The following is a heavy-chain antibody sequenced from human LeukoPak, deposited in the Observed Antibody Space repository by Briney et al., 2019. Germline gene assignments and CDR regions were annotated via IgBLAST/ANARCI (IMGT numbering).Heavy chain of an antibody. D-gene: IGHD6-6*01. J-gene: IGHJ4*02. CDR2: ISWNSGNI. CDR3: AKDHSYSISQHYFDY. CDR1: GFTFDDYA. V-gene: IGHV3-9*01. Sequence: GGSLRLSCAASGFTFDDYAMHWVRQAPGKGLGWVSGISWNSGNIDYADSVKGRFTISRDNAKNSLYLQMNSLRAEDTALYYCAKDHSYSISQHYFDYWGQGTLVTVSS.